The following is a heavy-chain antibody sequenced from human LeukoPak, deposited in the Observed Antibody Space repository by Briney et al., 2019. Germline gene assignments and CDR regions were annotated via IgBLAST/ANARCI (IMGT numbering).Heavy chain of an antibody. Sequence: GGSLRLSCAASGFTFSSYAMSWVRQAPGKGLEWVSAIDVSDDGAYYADSVKGRFTISRDNSKNTLYLQMNSVRAEDTAVYYCAKDSGIWFGESYYFDYWGQGTLVTVSS. CDR3: AKDSGIWFGESYYFDY. J-gene: IGHJ4*02. CDR1: GFTFSSYA. D-gene: IGHD3-10*01. V-gene: IGHV3-23*01. CDR2: IDVSDDGA.